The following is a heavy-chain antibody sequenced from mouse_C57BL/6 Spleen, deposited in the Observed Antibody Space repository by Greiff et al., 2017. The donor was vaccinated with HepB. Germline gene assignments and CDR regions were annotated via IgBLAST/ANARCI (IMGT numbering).Heavy chain of an antibody. Sequence: QVQLQQSGAELARPGASVKMSCKASGYTFTSYTMHWVKQRPGQGLEWIGYINPSSGYTKYNQKFKDKATLTADKSSSTAYMQLSSLTSEDSAVYYCGGGRGYFDVWGTGTTVTVSS. V-gene: IGHV1-4*01. D-gene: IGHD3-3*01. CDR2: INPSSGYT. CDR1: GYTFTSYT. CDR3: GGGRGYFDV. J-gene: IGHJ1*03.